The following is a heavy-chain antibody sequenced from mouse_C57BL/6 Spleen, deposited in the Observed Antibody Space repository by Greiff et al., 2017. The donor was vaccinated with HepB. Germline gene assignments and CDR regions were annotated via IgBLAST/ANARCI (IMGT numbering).Heavy chain of an antibody. Sequence: EVKLMESEGGLVQPGSSMKLSCTASGFTFSDYYMAWVRQVPEKGLEWVANINYDGSSTYYLDSLKSRFIISRDNAKNILYLQMSSLKSEDTATYYCARDQGYGNYDYAMDYWGQGTSVTVSS. CDR1: GFTFSDYY. J-gene: IGHJ4*01. D-gene: IGHD2-1*01. CDR3: ARDQGYGNYDYAMDY. V-gene: IGHV5-16*01. CDR2: INYDGSST.